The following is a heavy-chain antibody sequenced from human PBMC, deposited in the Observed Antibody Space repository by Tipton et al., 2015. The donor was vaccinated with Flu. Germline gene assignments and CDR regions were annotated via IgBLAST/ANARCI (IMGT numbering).Heavy chain of an antibody. J-gene: IGHJ5*02. CDR1: GYSISSGYY. CDR2: FYHVGDT. V-gene: IGHV4-38-2*02. Sequence: TLSLTCTVSGYSISSGYYWGWTRQPPGKGLEWIGSFYHVGDTYYNPSLKSRVTISVDMSKNQFSLKLRSVTAADTAVYYCARDGAARGWFDPWGQGTLVTVSS. D-gene: IGHD6-6*01. CDR3: ARDGAARGWFDP.